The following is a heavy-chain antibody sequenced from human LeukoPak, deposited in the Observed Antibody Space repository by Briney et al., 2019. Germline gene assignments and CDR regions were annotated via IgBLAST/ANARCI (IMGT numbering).Heavy chain of an antibody. D-gene: IGHD6-13*01. Sequence: ASETLSLTCTVSGGSISSSSYYWGWIRQPPGKELEWIGEINHSGSTNYNPSLKSRVTISVDTSKNQFSLKLSSVTAADTAVYYCARRVRGEVRAPPKRIAAAGRFDYWGQGTLVTVSS. J-gene: IGHJ4*02. CDR2: INHSGST. V-gene: IGHV4-39*07. CDR1: GGSISSSSYY. CDR3: ARRVRGEVRAPPKRIAAAGRFDY.